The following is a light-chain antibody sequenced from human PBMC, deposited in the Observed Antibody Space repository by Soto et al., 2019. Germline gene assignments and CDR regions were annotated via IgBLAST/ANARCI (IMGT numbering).Light chain of an antibody. CDR1: QDIAIY. CDR3: QQYYSYLIT. CDR2: AAS. V-gene: IGKV1-8*01. Sequence: GSMRKRDTITWRASQDIAIYLAWYQQKPGKAPKLLIYAASTLQSGVPSRFSGSGSGTDFTLTISCLQSEDFATYYCQQYYSYLITFGHWTCLEI. J-gene: IGKJ5*01.